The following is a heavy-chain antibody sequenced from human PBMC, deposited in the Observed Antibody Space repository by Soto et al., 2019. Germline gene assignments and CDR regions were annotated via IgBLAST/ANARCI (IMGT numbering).Heavy chain of an antibody. CDR3: ARAFLADSSGYYFLYYYYGMDV. V-gene: IGHV3-30-3*01. CDR2: ISYDGSNK. D-gene: IGHD3-22*01. CDR1: GFTFSSYA. J-gene: IGHJ6*02. Sequence: GGSLRLSCAASGFTFSSYAMHWVRQAPGKGLEWVAVISYDGSNKYYADSVKGRFTISRDNSKNTLYLQMNSLRAEDTAWYYCARAFLADSSGYYFLYYYYGMDVWGQGTTVTVSS.